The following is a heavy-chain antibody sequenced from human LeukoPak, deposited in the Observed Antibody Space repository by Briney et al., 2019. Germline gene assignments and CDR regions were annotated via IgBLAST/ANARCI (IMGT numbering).Heavy chain of an antibody. D-gene: IGHD2-2*01. J-gene: IGHJ6*03. V-gene: IGHV4-61*02. CDR3: ARDRSGSYCSSTSCRYYYYYMDV. CDR2: IYTSGST. CDR1: GGSISSGSYY. Sequence: PSETLSLTCTVSGGSISSGSYYWSWIRQPAGNGLEWIGRIYTSGSTNYNPSLKSRVTISVDTSKNQFSLKLSSVTAADTAVYYCARDRSGSYCSSTSCRYYYYYMDVWGKGTTVTISS.